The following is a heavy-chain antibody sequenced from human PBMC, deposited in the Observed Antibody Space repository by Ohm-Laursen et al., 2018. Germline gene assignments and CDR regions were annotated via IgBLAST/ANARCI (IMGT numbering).Heavy chain of an antibody. D-gene: IGHD3-10*01. V-gene: IGHV4-34*01. Sequence: SETLSLTCAVYGGSFSGYYWSWIRQPPGKGLEWIGEISHRGDTNYIPSLKSRLTISIDTSKSQFSLKLRSATAADTALYYCARYYYGSGSSPDYWGQGTPVTVSS. CDR1: GGSFSGYY. CDR2: ISHRGDT. J-gene: IGHJ4*02. CDR3: ARYYYGSGSSPDY.